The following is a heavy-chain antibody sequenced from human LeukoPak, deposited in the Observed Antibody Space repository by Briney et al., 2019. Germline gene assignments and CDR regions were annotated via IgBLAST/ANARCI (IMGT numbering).Heavy chain of an antibody. CDR3: ASRPFLYGFRTYFDN. V-gene: IGHV4-34*01. CDR2: MKQSGTP. Sequence: PSETLSPTCAVYGGSFSAFHWNWIRQSPAKGLEWLGEMKQSGTPRYNPSLQSRVTISVDKSKNQSSLNVRSVTAADTAVYYCASRPFLYGFRTYFDNWAQGTLVTVSS. D-gene: IGHD3-10*01. CDR1: GGSFSAFH. J-gene: IGHJ4*02.